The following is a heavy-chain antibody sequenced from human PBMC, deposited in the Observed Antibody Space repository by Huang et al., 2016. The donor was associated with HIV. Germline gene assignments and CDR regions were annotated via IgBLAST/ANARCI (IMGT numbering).Heavy chain of an antibody. CDR3: ARHGRVAGHYYNNMDV. V-gene: IGHV4-39*01. CDR1: GGSISSSSYY. Sequence: LQLQESGPGLVKSSETLSLICTVSGGSISSSSYYWGWIRQPPGKGPEWIGSIYYSGTPYYNPPLKSRVTISVDTSKNQFSLKVNSVTAADTAVYYCARHGRVAGHYYNNMDVWGRGTTVTVSS. J-gene: IGHJ6*02. CDR2: IYYSGTP. D-gene: IGHD6-19*01.